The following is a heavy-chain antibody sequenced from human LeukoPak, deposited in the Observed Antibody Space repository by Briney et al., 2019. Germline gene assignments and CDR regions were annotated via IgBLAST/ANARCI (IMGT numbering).Heavy chain of an antibody. V-gene: IGHV3-48*03. CDR2: ISSSDGII. CDR3: ARGDRSTMAILDY. J-gene: IGHJ4*02. Sequence: GGSLRLSCAASGFTFSSYEMNWVRQAPGKGLEWISYISSSDGIIYYADSLKGRFTISRDNAKKSLYLQMNSLRVEDTAVYYCARGDRSTMAILDYWGQGTRVTVSS. D-gene: IGHD3-10*01. CDR1: GFTFSSYE.